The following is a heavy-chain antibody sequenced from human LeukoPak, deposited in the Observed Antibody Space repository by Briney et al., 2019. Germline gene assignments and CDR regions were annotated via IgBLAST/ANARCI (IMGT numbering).Heavy chain of an antibody. Sequence: SETLSLTCTVSGGSISSYYWSWIRQPPGKGLEWIGYIFYTGSTNYNPSLKSRVTISVLTSKNRFSLKLSSVTAADTAVYYCARGFRLGDAFDIWGQGTMVTVSS. CDR1: GGSISSYY. CDR2: IFYTGST. D-gene: IGHD3-10*01. J-gene: IGHJ3*02. CDR3: ARGFRLGDAFDI. V-gene: IGHV4-59*01.